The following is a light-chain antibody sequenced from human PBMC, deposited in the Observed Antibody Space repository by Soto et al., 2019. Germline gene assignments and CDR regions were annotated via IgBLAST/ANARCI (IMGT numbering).Light chain of an antibody. J-gene: IGLJ2*01. CDR3: MIWPSSGAV. Sequence: QSALTQPASVSGSPGQSITISCTGTSSDVGGYNHVSWYQQHPGKAPKLIIYEVRNRPSGVSNRLSGSKSGNTASLTISGLQADDEADYYCMIWPSSGAVFGGGTKLTVL. V-gene: IGLV2-14*01. CDR1: SSDVGGYNH. CDR2: EVR.